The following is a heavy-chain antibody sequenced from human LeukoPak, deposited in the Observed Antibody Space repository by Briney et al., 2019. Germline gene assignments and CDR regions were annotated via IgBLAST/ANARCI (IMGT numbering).Heavy chain of an antibody. J-gene: IGHJ4*02. CDR2: FDPEDGET. V-gene: IGHV1-24*01. Sequence: ASVKVSCKVSGYTHTELSMHWVRQAPGKGLEWMGGFDPEDGETIYAQKFQGRVTMTEDTSTDTAYMELSSLRSEDTAVYYCVRQQTPHGNFDYWGQGTLVTVSS. CDR1: GYTHTELS. D-gene: IGHD1-1*01. CDR3: VRQQTPHGNFDY.